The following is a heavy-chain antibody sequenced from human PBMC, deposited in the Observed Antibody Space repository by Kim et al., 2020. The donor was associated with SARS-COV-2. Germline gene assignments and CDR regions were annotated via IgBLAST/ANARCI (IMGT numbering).Heavy chain of an antibody. D-gene: IGHD3-22*01. Sequence: SETLSLTCAVYGGSFSGYYWSWIRQPPGKGLEWIGEINHSGSTNYNPSLKSRVTISVDTSKNQFSLKLSSVTAADTAVYYCARRRILYYYDSSLRYYFDYWGQGTLVTVSS. CDR3: ARRRILYYYDSSLRYYFDY. V-gene: IGHV4-34*01. CDR2: INHSGST. CDR1: GGSFSGYY. J-gene: IGHJ4*02.